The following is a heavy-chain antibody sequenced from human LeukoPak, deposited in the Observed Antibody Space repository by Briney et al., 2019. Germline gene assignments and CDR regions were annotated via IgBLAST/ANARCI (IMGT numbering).Heavy chain of an antibody. CDR3: AKTQEVVVITGGLDY. CDR1: GFTFSSYG. D-gene: IGHD3-22*01. CDR2: ISYDGSNK. J-gene: IGHJ4*02. Sequence: GRSLRLSCAASGFTFSSYGMHWVRQAPGKGLEWVAAISYDGSNKYYADSVKGRFTISRDNSKNTLYLQMNSLRAEDTAVYYCAKTQEVVVITGGLDYWGQGTLVTVSS. V-gene: IGHV3-30*18.